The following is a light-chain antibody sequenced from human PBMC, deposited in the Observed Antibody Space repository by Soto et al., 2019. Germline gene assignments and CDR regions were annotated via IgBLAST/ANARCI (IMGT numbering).Light chain of an antibody. CDR2: YTS. Sequence: EIVLTQSPATLSSSPGETATLSCRASQYVGTRLAWYQHKPGQAPRLLIYYTSNRATGIPARFSGSGSGTDFTRTISSLAPEDFAIYYCHQRQSWPRTFGQGTKVEIK. CDR1: QYVGTR. J-gene: IGKJ1*01. V-gene: IGKV3-11*01. CDR3: HQRQSWPRT.